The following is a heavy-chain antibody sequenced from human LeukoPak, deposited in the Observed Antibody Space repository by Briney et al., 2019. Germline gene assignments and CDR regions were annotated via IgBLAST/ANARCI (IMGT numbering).Heavy chain of an antibody. Sequence: ASVKVSCKASGYTFTSYGISWVRQAPGQGLEWMGWISAYNGNTNYAQKFQGRVTITTDESTSTAYMELRSLRSDDTAVYYCARDTQLATYYGMDVWGQGTTVTVSS. CDR3: ARDTQLATYYGMDV. D-gene: IGHD1-26*01. J-gene: IGHJ6*02. CDR2: ISAYNGNT. V-gene: IGHV1-18*01. CDR1: GYTFTSYG.